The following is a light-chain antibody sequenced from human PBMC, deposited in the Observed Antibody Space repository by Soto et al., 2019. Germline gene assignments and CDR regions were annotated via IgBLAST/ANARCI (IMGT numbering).Light chain of an antibody. V-gene: IGLV2-14*01. J-gene: IGLJ1*01. CDR3: SSYTSSSTYV. CDR1: SSDVGGYNY. Sequence: QSGLALPASVSGSPGQSMTISCTGSSSDVGGYNYVSWYQQHPGKAPKLMIYEVSNRPSGVSNRFSGSKSGNTASLTISGLQAEDEADYYCSSYTSSSTYVFETGTKVTVL. CDR2: EVS.